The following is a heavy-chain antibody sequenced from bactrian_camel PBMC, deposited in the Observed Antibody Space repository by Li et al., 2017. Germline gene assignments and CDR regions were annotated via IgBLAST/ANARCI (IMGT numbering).Heavy chain of an antibody. J-gene: IGHJ4*01. V-gene: IGHV3S53*01. D-gene: IGHD4*01. CDR3: AARGVLCDFPQPDPGFYHV. CDR2: VVADGTR. CDR1: GVHHGARC. Sequence: QVQLVESGGGLVQPGGSLRLSCATSGVHHGARCMGWFRQVPGKQREGVASVVADGTRKYADSVTGRFIISADNAKNISYLQMNSLKPEDTATYFCAARGVLCDFPQPDPGFYHVWGQGTQVTVS.